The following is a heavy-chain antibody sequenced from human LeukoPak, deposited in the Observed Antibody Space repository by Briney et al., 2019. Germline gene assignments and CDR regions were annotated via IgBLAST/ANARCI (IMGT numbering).Heavy chain of an antibody. D-gene: IGHD3-16*01. Sequence: AQTLSLTCTVSGGPSSSGHDYCTRIRQPPGKGLDWIGYIYYSGSTYYNPARKSRVTISVDTAKNEFSLKLHPVTGQCTALLCCGRGGDQGERGFDPWGQGTLVTVSS. CDR3: GRGGDQGERGFDP. CDR2: IYYSGST. V-gene: IGHV4-30-4*08. CDR1: GGPSSSGHDY. J-gene: IGHJ5*02.